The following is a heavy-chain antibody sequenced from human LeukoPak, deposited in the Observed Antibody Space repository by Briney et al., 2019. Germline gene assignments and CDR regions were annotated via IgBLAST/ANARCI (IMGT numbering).Heavy chain of an antibody. CDR3: AREGKAGQGY. Sequence: GASVKVSCKASGGTFSSYAISWVRQAPGQGLEWMGRIIPIFGIANYAQKFQGRVTITADKSTSTAYMELSSLRSEDTAVYYCAREGKAGQGYWGQGTLVTVSS. J-gene: IGHJ4*02. CDR2: IIPIFGIA. D-gene: IGHD6-19*01. CDR1: GGTFSSYA. V-gene: IGHV1-69*04.